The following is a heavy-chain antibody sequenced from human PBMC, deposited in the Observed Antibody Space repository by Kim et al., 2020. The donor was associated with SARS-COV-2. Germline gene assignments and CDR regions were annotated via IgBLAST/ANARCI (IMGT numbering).Heavy chain of an antibody. CDR3: ARDIVVVPAALYSGWYFDP. J-gene: IGHJ2*01. V-gene: IGHV1-69*13. D-gene: IGHD2-2*01. Sequence: SVKVSCKAAGGTFSSYAISWVRQAPGQGLEWMGGISPIFGTANYAQKFQGRVTITADESTSTAYMELSRLRSEDTAVYYCARDIVVVPAALYSGWYFDPWGPGTLVTVSS. CDR1: GGTFSSYA. CDR2: ISPIFGTA.